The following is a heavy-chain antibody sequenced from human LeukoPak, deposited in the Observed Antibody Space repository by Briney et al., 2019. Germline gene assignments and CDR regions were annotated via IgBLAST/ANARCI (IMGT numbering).Heavy chain of an antibody. J-gene: IGHJ4*02. CDR3: AKPRGQLVRTGYYFDY. Sequence: GGSLRLSCAASGFSFSSYWMNWVRQAPGKGLEWISYISSSSSYTDYADSVKGRFTISRDNSKNTLYLQMNSLRAEDTAVYYCAKPRGQLVRTGYYFDYWGQGTLVTVSS. V-gene: IGHV3-23*01. D-gene: IGHD6-6*01. CDR1: GFSFSSYW. CDR2: ISSSSSYT.